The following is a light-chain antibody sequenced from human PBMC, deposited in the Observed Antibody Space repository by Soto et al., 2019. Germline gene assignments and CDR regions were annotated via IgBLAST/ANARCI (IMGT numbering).Light chain of an antibody. V-gene: IGKV3-15*01. CDR1: QFVSSR. J-gene: IGKJ1*01. CDR3: QEYIQWPPGM. Sequence: DIVVTQSPATLSASPGERVTLSCRASQFVSSRLAWYQQRPGQVPRLLIYDPSTRAPGIAARFSGSGSGTEFTLSISILQSEGFAVYYCQEYIQWPPGMFGPGTTVDIK. CDR2: DPS.